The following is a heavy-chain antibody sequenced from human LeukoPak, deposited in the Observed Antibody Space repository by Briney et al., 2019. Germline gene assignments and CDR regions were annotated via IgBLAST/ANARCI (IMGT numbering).Heavy chain of an antibody. V-gene: IGHV1-69-2*01. D-gene: IGHD5-18*01. Sequence: ASVKISCKVSGYTFTDYHMHWVQQAPGKGLEWMGLVDPEDGETIYAEKFQGRVTITADTSTDTAYMELSSLRSEDTAVYYCAVRGYSYGYGYFDYWGQGTLVTVSS. CDR3: AVRGYSYGYGYFDY. CDR2: VDPEDGET. J-gene: IGHJ4*02. CDR1: GYTFTDYH.